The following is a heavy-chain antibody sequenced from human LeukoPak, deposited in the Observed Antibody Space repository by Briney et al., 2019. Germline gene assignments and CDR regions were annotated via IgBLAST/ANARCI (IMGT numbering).Heavy chain of an antibody. CDR1: GFTFSSYS. CDR3: ARVSSSGWSGSKY. Sequence: GGSLRLSCAASGFTFSSYSMNWVRQAPGKGLEWVSSISSSSRYIYYADSVKGRFTVSRDNAKNSLYLQMNSLRAEDTAVYYCARVSSSGWSGSKYWGQGTLVTVSS. D-gene: IGHD6-19*01. CDR2: ISSSSRYI. J-gene: IGHJ4*02. V-gene: IGHV3-21*01.